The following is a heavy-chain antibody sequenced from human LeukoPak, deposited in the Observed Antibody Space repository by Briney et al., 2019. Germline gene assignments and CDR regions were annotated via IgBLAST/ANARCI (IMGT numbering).Heavy chain of an antibody. Sequence: GGSLILSCAASGFTFSSYSMNWVHQAPGKGLEWVSSISSSSSYIYYADSVKGRFTISRDNAKNSLYLQMNSLRAEDTAVYHCARDIAVYYDSSGYFFGGQGTLVTVSS. D-gene: IGHD3-22*01. CDR1: GFTFSSYS. CDR2: ISSSSSYI. CDR3: ARDIAVYYDSSGYFF. J-gene: IGHJ4*02. V-gene: IGHV3-21*01.